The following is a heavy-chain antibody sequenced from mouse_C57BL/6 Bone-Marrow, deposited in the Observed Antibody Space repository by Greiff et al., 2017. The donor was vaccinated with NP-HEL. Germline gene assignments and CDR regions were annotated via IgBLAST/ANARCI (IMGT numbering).Heavy chain of an antibody. D-gene: IGHD1-1*01. CDR2: INPGSGGT. V-gene: IGHV1-54*01. Sequence: QVQLQQSGAELVRPGTSVKVSCKASGYAFTNYLIEWVKQRPGQGLEWIGVINPGSGGTNYNEKFKGKATLTADKSSSTAYMRLSSLTSEDSAVYFCARKAYYYGSSYFAYWGQGTLVTVSA. CDR3: ARKAYYYGSSYFAY. J-gene: IGHJ3*01. CDR1: GYAFTNYL.